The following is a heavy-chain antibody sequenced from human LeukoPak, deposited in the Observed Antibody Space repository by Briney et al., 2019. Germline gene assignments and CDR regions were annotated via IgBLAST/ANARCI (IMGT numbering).Heavy chain of an antibody. CDR2: ISGSGGST. D-gene: IGHD3-22*01. CDR1: GFTFSSYA. Sequence: GGSLRLPYAASGFTFSSYAMSWVRQAPGKGLEWVSAISGSGGSTYYADSVKGRFTISRDNSKNTLYLQMNSLRAEDTAVYYCAKEGLNYYDSSGYYDYWGQGTLVTVSS. V-gene: IGHV3-23*01. J-gene: IGHJ4*02. CDR3: AKEGLNYYDSSGYYDY.